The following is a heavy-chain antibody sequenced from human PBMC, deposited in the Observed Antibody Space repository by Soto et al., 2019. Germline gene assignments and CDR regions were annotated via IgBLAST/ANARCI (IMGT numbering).Heavy chain of an antibody. Sequence: PGGSLRLSCETSGFIFSMYWMHWVRQVPGKGPQWVARITDDGSTTYYAASVEGRFTISRDNAKNALYLQMTSLRADDTAVYYCTRGPRPTSIGTGVFWGQGTLVTVSS. V-gene: IGHV3-74*01. D-gene: IGHD3-10*01. CDR2: ITDDGSTT. CDR1: GFIFSMYW. CDR3: TRGPRPTSIGTGVF. J-gene: IGHJ4*02.